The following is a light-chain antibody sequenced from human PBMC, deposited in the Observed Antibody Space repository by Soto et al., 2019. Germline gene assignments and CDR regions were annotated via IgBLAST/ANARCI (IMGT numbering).Light chain of an antibody. CDR3: QVWDISSGHVV. V-gene: IGLV3-21*01. CDR2: YDS. Sequence: SYELTQPPSVSVAPGKTASVACGGSNIGSKSVHWYQKKPGQAPVLVMYYDSDRPSGIPERSSGSNSGNTATLTISRVEAGDEADYYCQVWDISSGHVVFGGGTKLTVL. CDR1: NIGSKS. J-gene: IGLJ3*02.